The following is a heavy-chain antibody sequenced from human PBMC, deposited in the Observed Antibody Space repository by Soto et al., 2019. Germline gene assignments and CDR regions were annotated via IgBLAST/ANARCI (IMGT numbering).Heavy chain of an antibody. CDR3: AKDMEDCSGGSCYSYFDY. CDR2: ISWNSGSI. V-gene: IGHV3-9*01. CDR1: GFTFDDYA. Sequence: GGSLRLSCAASGFTFDDYAMHWVRQAPGKGLEWVSGISWNSGSIGYADSVKGRFTISRDNAKNSLYLQMNSLRAEDTALYYCAKDMEDCSGGSCYSYFDYWGQGTLVTVSS. J-gene: IGHJ4*02. D-gene: IGHD2-15*01.